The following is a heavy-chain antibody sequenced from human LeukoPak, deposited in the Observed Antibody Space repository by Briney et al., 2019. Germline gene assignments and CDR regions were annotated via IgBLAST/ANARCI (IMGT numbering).Heavy chain of an antibody. CDR3: ARMVVGTAMVFDY. CDR2: IYYSGST. D-gene: IGHD5-18*01. Sequence: SETLSLTCTVSGGSISSYYWSWIRQPPGKGQEWIGYIYYSGSTNYNPSLKSRVTISVDTSKNQFSLKLSSVTAADTAVYYCARMVVGTAMVFDYWGQGTLVTVSS. J-gene: IGHJ4*02. V-gene: IGHV4-59*01. CDR1: GGSISSYY.